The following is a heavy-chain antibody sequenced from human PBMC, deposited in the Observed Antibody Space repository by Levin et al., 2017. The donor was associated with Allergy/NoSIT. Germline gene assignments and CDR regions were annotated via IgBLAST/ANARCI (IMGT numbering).Heavy chain of an antibody. CDR1: GYSFTSTW. V-gene: IGHV5-51*01. CDR3: ARGHRLQLWPWFDY. J-gene: IGHJ4*02. Sequence: GGSLRLSCQASGYSFTSTWVGWVRQMPGKGLEWMGIIYPGDSDTRYSPSFQGQVTISADKSISTAYLQWGSLKASDTAIYYCARGHRLQLWPWFDYWGQGTLVTVSS. CDR2: IYPGDSDT. D-gene: IGHD5-18*01.